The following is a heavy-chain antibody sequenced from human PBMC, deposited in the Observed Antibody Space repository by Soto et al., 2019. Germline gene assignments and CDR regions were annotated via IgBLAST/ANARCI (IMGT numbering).Heavy chain of an antibody. V-gene: IGHV4-31*03. D-gene: IGHD1-26*01. CDR2: IYYSGSA. CDR3: ARPHVSYSGSYLR. Sequence: PLQTMSLTCTVSGGTINNGYCRSWIRQHPGKGLEWIGYIYYSGSANYNPSLKGRVTMSVDTSTNQFSLKLSSVTAADTAVYYCARPHVSYSGSYLRWSQGTLVTGSS. CDR1: GGTINNGYC. J-gene: IGHJ4*02.